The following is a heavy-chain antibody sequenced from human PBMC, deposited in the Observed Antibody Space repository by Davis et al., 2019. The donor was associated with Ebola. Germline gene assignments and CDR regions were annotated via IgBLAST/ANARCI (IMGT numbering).Heavy chain of an antibody. J-gene: IGHJ5*01. CDR2: IGAAGDT. CDR3: ARAGFGSTWFDC. V-gene: IGHV3-13*01. CDR1: GFTFRGSD. D-gene: IGHD6-13*01. Sequence: PGGSLRLSCAASGFTFRGSDMHWVREATGKGLEWVSAIGAAGDTYYPVSVKGRFTISRENAKNSLYLQMNSLRAEDTAVYYCARAGFGSTWFDCWGQGILVTVSS.